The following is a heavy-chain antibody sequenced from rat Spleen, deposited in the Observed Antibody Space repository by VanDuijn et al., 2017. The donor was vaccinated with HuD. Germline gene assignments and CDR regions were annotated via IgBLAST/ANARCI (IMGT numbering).Heavy chain of an antibody. Sequence: VQLVESGGGLVQSKESLKISCAASGFTFSNAAMYWVRQAPGKGLEWVARIRTKAKNYATYYADSVKGRFTISRDDSKSMVYLQMDNLKNEDTAMYYCTAASNEYWGQGVMVTVSS. CDR2: IRTKAKNYAT. CDR1: GFTFSNAA. CDR3: TAASNEY. V-gene: IGHV10-5*01. J-gene: IGHJ2*01. D-gene: IGHD3-1*01.